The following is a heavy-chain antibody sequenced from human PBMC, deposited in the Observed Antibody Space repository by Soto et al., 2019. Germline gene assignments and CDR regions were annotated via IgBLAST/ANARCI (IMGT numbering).Heavy chain of an antibody. D-gene: IGHD1-26*01. V-gene: IGHV4-4*02. CDR1: GGSMSSSNW. CDR2: AHHSGRT. Sequence: QVQLQESGPGLVKPSGTLSLTCTVSGGSMSSSNWWNWVRQSPGKGLEWIGEAHHSGRTNYNPSLKRRVTISVAQSMNHFSLKLSSVTAADTAVYYCARSEATGLDYWGQGTLVTVSS. J-gene: IGHJ4*02. CDR3: ARSEATGLDY.